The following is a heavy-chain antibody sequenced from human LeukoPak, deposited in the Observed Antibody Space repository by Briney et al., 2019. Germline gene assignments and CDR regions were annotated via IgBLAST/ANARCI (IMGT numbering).Heavy chain of an antibody. CDR3: ARAFSDGDYPDY. J-gene: IGHJ4*02. V-gene: IGHV4-59*01. CDR2: IYYSGST. Sequence: SETLSLTCTVSGGSISSYYWSWIRKPPGKGLEWIGYIYYSGSTNYNPSLKSRVTISVDTSKNQFSLMLTSVTAADTAVYYCARAFSDGDYPDYWGQGTLVTVSS. CDR1: GGSISSYY. D-gene: IGHD4-17*01.